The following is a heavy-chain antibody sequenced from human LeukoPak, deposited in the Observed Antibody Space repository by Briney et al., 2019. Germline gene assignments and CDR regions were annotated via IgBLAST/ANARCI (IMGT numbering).Heavy chain of an antibody. Sequence: GGSLRLSCAASGFTFSNYNMNWVRQAPGRGLEWVSSIDTGSHTHYPDSLKGRFTFSRDDAKNSVYLQMNNLRAEDTALYYCTKALSTTNWFASHWGRGTLVTVSS. CDR3: TKALSTTNWFASH. CDR2: IDTGSHT. D-gene: IGHD1-1*01. J-gene: IGHJ4*02. V-gene: IGHV3-69-1*02. CDR1: GFTFSNYN.